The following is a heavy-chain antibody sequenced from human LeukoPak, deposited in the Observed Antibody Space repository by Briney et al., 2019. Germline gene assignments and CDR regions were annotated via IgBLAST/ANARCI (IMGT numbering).Heavy chain of an antibody. D-gene: IGHD3-22*01. Sequence: PGGSLRLSCVASGFTLRSYVMNWVRQTPGKGLEWVSSISGSGDSTFYADSVKGRFTISRDNAKNSLYLQMNSLRAEDTAVYYCARDTAFDYYDSSGYYYEGARGDYWGQGTLVTVSS. CDR2: ISGSGDST. V-gene: IGHV3-23*01. CDR3: ARDTAFDYYDSSGYYYEGARGDY. CDR1: GFTLRSYV. J-gene: IGHJ4*02.